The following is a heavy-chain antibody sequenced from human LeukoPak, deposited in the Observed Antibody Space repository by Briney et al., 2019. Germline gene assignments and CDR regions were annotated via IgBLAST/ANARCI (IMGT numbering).Heavy chain of an antibody. V-gene: IGHV3-23*01. CDR2: ISGSGGNT. D-gene: IGHD6-13*01. CDR3: AKDTAAGTNRYFDY. Sequence: GGSLRLSCAASGFTFSNDAMTWVRQAPGKGLEWVSAISGSGGNTYYADSVKGRFTISRDNSKNTLYLQMNSLRAEDTAVYYCAKDTAAGTNRYFDYWGQGTLVTVSS. CDR1: GFTFSNDA. J-gene: IGHJ4*02.